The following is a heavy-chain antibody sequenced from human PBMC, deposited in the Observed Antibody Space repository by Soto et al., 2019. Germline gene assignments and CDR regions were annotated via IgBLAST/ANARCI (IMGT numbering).Heavy chain of an antibody. CDR3: ARRNPRDCSGGSCYSTY. D-gene: IGHD2-15*01. J-gene: IGHJ4*02. CDR2: INHSGST. Sequence: SETLSLTCAVYGGSFSGYYWSWIRQPPGKGLEWIGEINHSGSTNYNPSLKSRVTISVDTSKNQFSLKLSSVTAADTAMYYCARRNPRDCSGGSCYSTYWGQGTLVTVSS. CDR1: GGSFSGYY. V-gene: IGHV4-34*01.